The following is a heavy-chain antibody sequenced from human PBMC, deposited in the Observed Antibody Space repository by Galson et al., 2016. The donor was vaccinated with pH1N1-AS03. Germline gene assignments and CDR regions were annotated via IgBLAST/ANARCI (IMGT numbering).Heavy chain of an antibody. J-gene: IGHJ4*02. D-gene: IGHD6-19*01. CDR3: AGDGPPQGISVAGSFDF. CDR2: ISTSSSSI. CDR1: EFPFSGYS. V-gene: IGHV3-21*01. Sequence: SLRLSCAASEFPFSGYSMNWVRQAPGKGLEWVSFISTSSSSIYYADSVKGRFTISRDNAQNLLYLQMNSLRDEDTAVYYCAGDGPPQGISVAGSFDFWGQGALVTVSS.